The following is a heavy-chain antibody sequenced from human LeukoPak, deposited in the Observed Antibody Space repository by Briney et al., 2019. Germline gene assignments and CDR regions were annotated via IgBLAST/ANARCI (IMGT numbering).Heavy chain of an antibody. V-gene: IGHV1-69*13. D-gene: IGHD6-19*01. CDR3: ASLREQWPHYFDY. CDR2: IIPIFGTA. Sequence: ASVKVSCKASGGTFSSYAISWVRQAPGQGLEWMGGIIPIFGTANYAQKFQGRVTITADESTSTAYMELSSLRSEDTAVYYCASLREQWPHYFDYWGLGTLVTVSS. J-gene: IGHJ4*02. CDR1: GGTFSSYA.